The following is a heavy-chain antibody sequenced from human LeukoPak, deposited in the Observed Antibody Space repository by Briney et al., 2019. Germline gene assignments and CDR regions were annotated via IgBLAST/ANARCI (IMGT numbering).Heavy chain of an antibody. V-gene: IGHV4-34*01. D-gene: IGHD2-2*01. J-gene: IGHJ5*02. CDR3: ARRIIVVVPAAKGDWFDP. CDR1: GGSFSGYY. Sequence: SETLSLTCAVYGGSFSGYYWSWTRQPPGKGLEWSGEINHSGSTNYNPSLKSRVTISVDTSKNQFSLKLSSVTAADTAVYYCARRIIVVVPAAKGDWFDPWGQGTLVTASS. CDR2: INHSGST.